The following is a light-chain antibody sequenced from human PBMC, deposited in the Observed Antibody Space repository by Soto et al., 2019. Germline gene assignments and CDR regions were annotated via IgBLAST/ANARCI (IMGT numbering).Light chain of an antibody. J-gene: IGLJ1*01. CDR2: DVS. CDR3: CSYTSSSTYG. V-gene: IGLV2-14*01. CDR1: SSDVGGYNY. Sequence: QSVLTQPASVSGSPGQSITISCTGTSSDVGGYNYVSWYQQHPGKDPKLMIYDVSNRPSGVSNRFSGSKSGNTASLTISGLQAEDEADYYCCSYTSSSTYGFGTGTKVTVL.